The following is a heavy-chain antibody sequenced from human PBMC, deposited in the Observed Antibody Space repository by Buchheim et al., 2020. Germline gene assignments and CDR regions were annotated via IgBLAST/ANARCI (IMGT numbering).Heavy chain of an antibody. Sequence: EVQLVESGGGLVQPGGSLRLSCAASGFTFSSYEMNWVRQAPGKGLEWVSYISSSGSTIYYADSVKGRFTISRDNAKNSLYLQMNSLRAEDTAVYYCARDLSFIPDTFLDAFDIWGQGT. CDR1: GFTFSSYE. D-gene: IGHD2-21*01. J-gene: IGHJ3*02. CDR3: ARDLSFIPDTFLDAFDI. CDR2: ISSSGSTI. V-gene: IGHV3-48*03.